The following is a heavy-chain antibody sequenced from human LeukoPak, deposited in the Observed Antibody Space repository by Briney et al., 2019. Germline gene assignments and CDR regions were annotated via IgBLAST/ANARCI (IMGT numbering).Heavy chain of an antibody. CDR3: SKWKAIVLVPAARSPIDY. V-gene: IGHV3-23*01. D-gene: IGHD2-2*01. CDR2: ISGSGVTT. Sequence: GGTLRLSCAASGFTFSSYGMSWVRQAPGKGLEWVSAISGSGVTTYYADSVKGRFTISRDNSKHTLYLQMNSLRAEDTAVYYCSKWKAIVLVPAARSPIDYWGQGTLVTVSS. J-gene: IGHJ4*02. CDR1: GFTFSSYG.